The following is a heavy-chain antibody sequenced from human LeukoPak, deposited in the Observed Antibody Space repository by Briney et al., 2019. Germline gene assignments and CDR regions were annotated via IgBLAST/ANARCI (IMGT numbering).Heavy chain of an antibody. V-gene: IGHV3-9*01. Sequence: GGSLRLSCAASGFTFDDYAMHWVRQAPGKGLEWVSGISWNSGSIGYADSVKGRFTISRDNAKNSLYLQMNSLRAEDTALYYCAKDLATKPYYYYYYGMDVWGQGTTVTVSS. CDR1: GFTFDDYA. CDR3: AKDLATKPYYYYYYGMDV. J-gene: IGHJ6*02. D-gene: IGHD5-12*01. CDR2: ISWNSGSI.